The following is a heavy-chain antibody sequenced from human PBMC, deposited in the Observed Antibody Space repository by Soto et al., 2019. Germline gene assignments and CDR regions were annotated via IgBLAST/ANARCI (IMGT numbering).Heavy chain of an antibody. Sequence: TLSLTCTVSGASVSSSSYYWGWIRQPPGKGLEWIGSIYYSGSTYYNPSLKSRVTISVDTSKNQFSLKLSSVTAADTAVYYCARGLREIVVVLPTGNWFDPWGQGTLVTVSS. J-gene: IGHJ5*02. CDR2: IYYSGST. CDR3: ARGLREIVVVLPTGNWFDP. D-gene: IGHD3-22*01. CDR1: GASVSSSSYY. V-gene: IGHV4-39*07.